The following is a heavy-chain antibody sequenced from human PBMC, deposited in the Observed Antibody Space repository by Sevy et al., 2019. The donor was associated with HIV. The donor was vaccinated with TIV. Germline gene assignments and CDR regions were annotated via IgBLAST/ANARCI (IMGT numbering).Heavy chain of an antibody. V-gene: IGHV1-69*13. CDR2: VIPASGAS. CDR3: AAKSDTTGYYRGFDI. J-gene: IGHJ3*02. Sequence: ASVKVSCKASGGTLKNFAVNWVRLAPGQGLEWMGRVIPASGASNYIPKYRGRITLTADESTGTAYMELRRLRSDDTAVYYCAAKSDTTGYYRGFDIWGQGTRVTVSS. CDR1: GGTLKNFA. D-gene: IGHD3-22*01.